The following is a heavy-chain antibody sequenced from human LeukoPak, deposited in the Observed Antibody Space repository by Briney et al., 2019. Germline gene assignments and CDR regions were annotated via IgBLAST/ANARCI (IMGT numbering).Heavy chain of an antibody. CDR3: ARSVSSGSDY. V-gene: IGHV1-8*01. Sequence: GASVKVSCKASGYTFSYDINWVRQATGQGLEWMGWMNPNSGNTGYARKFQGRVTITRNTSISTAYLELSSQESEDTAVYYCARSVSSGSDYWGQGTLVTVSS. CDR1: GYTFSYD. CDR2: MNPNSGNT. J-gene: IGHJ4*02. D-gene: IGHD6-19*01.